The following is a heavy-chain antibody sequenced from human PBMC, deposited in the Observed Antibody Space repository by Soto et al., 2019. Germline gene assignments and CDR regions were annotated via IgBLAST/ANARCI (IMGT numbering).Heavy chain of an antibody. CDR1: GGSFSGYY. J-gene: IGHJ4*02. CDR3: ARGARRLFWFDY. Sequence: SETLSLTCAVYGGSFSGYYWSWIRQPPGKGLEWIGEINHSGSTNYNPSLKSRVTISVDTSKNQFSLRLSSVTAADTAVYYCARGARRLFWFDYWGQGTLVTVSS. V-gene: IGHV4-34*01. D-gene: IGHD6-6*01. CDR2: INHSGST.